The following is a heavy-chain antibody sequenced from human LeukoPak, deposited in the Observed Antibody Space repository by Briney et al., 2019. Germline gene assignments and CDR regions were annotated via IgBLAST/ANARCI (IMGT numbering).Heavy chain of an antibody. CDR2: ISSSSSYI. Sequence: GGSLRLSCAVSGFTFCSYSMNWVRQAPGKGLEWVSSISSSSSYIYYADSVKGRFTISRDNAKNSLYLQMNSLRAEDTAVYYCARVSKLWELPLWGQGTLVTVSS. V-gene: IGHV3-21*01. CDR3: ARVSKLWELPL. CDR1: GFTFCSYS. J-gene: IGHJ4*02. D-gene: IGHD1-26*01.